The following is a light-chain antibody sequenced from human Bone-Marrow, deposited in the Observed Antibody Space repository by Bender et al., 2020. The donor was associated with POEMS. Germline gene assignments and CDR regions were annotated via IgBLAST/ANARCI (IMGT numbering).Light chain of an antibody. CDR2: DVT. Sequence: QSALTQPPSASGSPGQSVTISCTGTSSDVGYSEYVSWYQQHPGKVPKIMIFDVTNRPSGLSSRFSGSKSGNTAFLTISGLQAEDEADYYCCSYTGSYTLVFGGGTKLTVL. CDR1: SSDVGYSEY. V-gene: IGLV2-11*01. J-gene: IGLJ3*02. CDR3: CSYTGSYTLV.